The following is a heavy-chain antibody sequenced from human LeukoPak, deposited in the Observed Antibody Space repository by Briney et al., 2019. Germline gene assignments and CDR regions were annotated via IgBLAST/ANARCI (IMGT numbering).Heavy chain of an antibody. CDR2: IDPNSGGT. J-gene: IGHJ4*02. CDR3: ARDPSTRYYTDY. Sequence: ASVKVSCKAFGYTFTGYYLHWVRQAPGQGLEWMGWIDPNSGGTNYAQTFQGRVTMTRDTSISTAYIELSRLRSVDTAVYYCARDPSTRYYTDYWGQGTLVTVSS. V-gene: IGHV1-2*02. D-gene: IGHD2-2*01. CDR1: GYTFTGYY.